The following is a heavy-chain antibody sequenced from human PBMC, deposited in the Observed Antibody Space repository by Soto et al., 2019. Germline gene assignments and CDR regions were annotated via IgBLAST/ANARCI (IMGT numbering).Heavy chain of an antibody. V-gene: IGHV3-30-3*01. CDR1: GFTFSSYA. D-gene: IGHD2-2*01. CDR3: ARARYPRVPAAMANGGYFDY. CDR2: ISYDGSNK. J-gene: IGHJ4*02. Sequence: GGSLRLSCAASGFTFSSYAMHWVRQAPGKGLEWVAVISYDGSNKYYADSVKGRFTISRDNSKNTLYLQMNSLRAEDTAVYYCARARYPRVPAAMANGGYFDYWGQGTLVTVSS.